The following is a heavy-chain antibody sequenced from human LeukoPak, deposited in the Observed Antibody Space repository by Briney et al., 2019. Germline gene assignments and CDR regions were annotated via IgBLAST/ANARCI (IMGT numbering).Heavy chain of an antibody. CDR3: ARRVPAATFDY. CDR2: IYYSGST. Sequence: SLTLSLTCTVSGGSISSGGYYWSWIRQHPGKGLEWIGYIYYSGSTYHNPSLKSRVTISVDTSKNQFSLKLSSVTAADTAVYYCARRVPAATFDYWGQGTLVTVSS. D-gene: IGHD2-2*01. CDR1: GGSISSGGYY. J-gene: IGHJ4*02. V-gene: IGHV4-31*03.